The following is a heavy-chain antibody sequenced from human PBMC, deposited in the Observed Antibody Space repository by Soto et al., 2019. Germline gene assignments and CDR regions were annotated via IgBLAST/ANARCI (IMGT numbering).Heavy chain of an antibody. D-gene: IGHD3-3*01. V-gene: IGHV4-39*01. Sequence: PSEPLSLTCTVAGGYIIDNDYYWGWVRKTPGKGLEWIGSIYYSVTTYYNPYLKSRVTISADTSKDQVSLKVTSVTAADTAVYYCAILAAYDFWRGANWFDTWGQGILVTAS. J-gene: IGHJ5*02. CDR3: AILAAYDFWRGANWFDT. CDR1: GGYIIDNDYY. CDR2: IYYSVTT.